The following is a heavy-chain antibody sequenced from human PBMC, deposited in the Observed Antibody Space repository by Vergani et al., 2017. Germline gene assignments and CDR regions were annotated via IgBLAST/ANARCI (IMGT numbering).Heavy chain of an antibody. Sequence: QVQLQESGPGLVKPSQTLSLTCTVSGGSISSGSYYWSWIRQPAGKGLEWIGRIYTSGSTNYNPSLKSRVTMSVDASKNQFSLKLSSVTAADTAVYYCARDSSQYSYGAPLDTWGQGILINVAS. CDR2: IYTSGST. CDR1: GGSISSGSYY. CDR3: ARDSSQYSYGAPLDT. J-gene: IGHJ5*02. D-gene: IGHD5-18*01. V-gene: IGHV4-61*02.